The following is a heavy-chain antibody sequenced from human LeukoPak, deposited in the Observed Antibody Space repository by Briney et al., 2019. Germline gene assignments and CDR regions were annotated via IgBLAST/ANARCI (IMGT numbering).Heavy chain of an antibody. CDR2: IKQDGGEK. CDR1: GGSISSYY. CDR3: ATSSSKKFQY. Sequence: ETLSLTCTVSGGSISSYYWSWIRQPPGKGLEWVANIKQDGGEKYYVDSVKGRFTISRDNAKNSLYLQMNSLRVEDTAVYYCATSSSKKFQYWGQGTLVTVSS. D-gene: IGHD6-6*01. J-gene: IGHJ1*01. V-gene: IGHV3-7*03.